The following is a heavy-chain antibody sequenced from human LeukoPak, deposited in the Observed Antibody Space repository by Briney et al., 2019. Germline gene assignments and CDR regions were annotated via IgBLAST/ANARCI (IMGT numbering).Heavy chain of an antibody. D-gene: IGHD4-17*01. CDR1: GFTFSSYA. J-gene: IGHJ4*02. Sequence: PGGCLRLSCAASGFTFSSYAMHWVRQAPGKGLEWVAVISYGGSNKYYADSVKGRFTISRDNSKNTLYLQMNSLRAEDTAVYYCARSPYGDYGYFDYWGQGTLVTVSS. V-gene: IGHV3-30*04. CDR3: ARSPYGDYGYFDY. CDR2: ISYGGSNK.